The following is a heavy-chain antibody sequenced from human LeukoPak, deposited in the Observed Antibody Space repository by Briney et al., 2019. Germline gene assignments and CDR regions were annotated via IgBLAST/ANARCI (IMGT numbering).Heavy chain of an antibody. Sequence: SETLSLTCAVYGGSLSGYYWSWIRQPPGKGREWIGEINHSGSTNYNPSLKSRVTISVDTSKNQFSLKLSSVTAADTAGYYCARDRPISGAVPAASRYYFDYWGQGTLVTVSS. CDR1: GGSLSGYY. CDR3: ARDRPISGAVPAASRYYFDY. J-gene: IGHJ4*02. CDR2: INHSGST. V-gene: IGHV4-34*01. D-gene: IGHD2-2*01.